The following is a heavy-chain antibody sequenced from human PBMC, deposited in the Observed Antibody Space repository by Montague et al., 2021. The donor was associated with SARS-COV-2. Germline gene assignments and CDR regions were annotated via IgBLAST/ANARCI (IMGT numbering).Heavy chain of an antibody. CDR3: ARARQDVVVPALGIGAYYYYYCMDV. Sequence: SETLSLTCTVSGGSFSSYYWSWIRQPPGKGLELIGEINHSGSTNYNPSLKSRVTISVDTSKNQFSLKLSSVTAADTAVYYCARARQDVVVPALGIGAYYYYYCMDVWGKGTTVTVSS. CDR1: GGSFSSYY. CDR2: INHSGST. V-gene: IGHV4-34*01. D-gene: IGHD2-2*01. J-gene: IGHJ6*03.